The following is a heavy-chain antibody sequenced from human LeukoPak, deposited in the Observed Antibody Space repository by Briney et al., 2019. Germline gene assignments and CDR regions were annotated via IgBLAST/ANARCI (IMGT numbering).Heavy chain of an antibody. CDR2: IKSKTDGGTT. V-gene: IGHV3-15*01. D-gene: IGHD3-10*01. CDR3: TTDRPGQLPPAYYYGSGEKY. CDR1: GFTFSNAW. Sequence: SGGSLRLSFAASGFTFSNAWMSWVRQAPGKGLKWVGRIKSKTDGGTTDYAAPVKGRFTISRDDSKNTLYLQMNSLKTEDTAVYYCTTDRPGQLPPAYYYGSGEKYWGQGTLVTVSS. J-gene: IGHJ4*02.